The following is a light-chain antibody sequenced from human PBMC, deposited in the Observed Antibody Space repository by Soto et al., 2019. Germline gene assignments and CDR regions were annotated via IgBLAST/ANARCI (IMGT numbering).Light chain of an antibody. V-gene: IGKV3-11*01. CDR1: QSVSNY. J-gene: IGKJ5*01. CDR3: QHRGDWPPIT. Sequence: DIVLTQSPDTLSLSPGERATLSCRASQSVSNYLAWYQQKPGQAPRLLIYGASTRATGIPARFSGSGSGTDCTLIISSLEPEDFAVYYCQHRGDWPPITFGQGTRLEIK. CDR2: GAS.